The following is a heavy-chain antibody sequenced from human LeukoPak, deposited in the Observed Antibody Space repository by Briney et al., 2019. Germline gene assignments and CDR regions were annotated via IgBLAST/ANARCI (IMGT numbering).Heavy chain of an antibody. V-gene: IGHV4-30-2*01. Sequence: PSETLSLTCAVSGGSISSGGYSWSWIRQPPGKGLEWIGYIYHSGSTYYNPSLKSRVTISVDRSKNQFSLKLSSVTAADTAVYYCARGKSFGEFDYWGQGTLVTVSS. CDR1: GGSISSGGYS. J-gene: IGHJ4*02. CDR2: IYHSGST. CDR3: ARGKSFGEFDY. D-gene: IGHD3-10*01.